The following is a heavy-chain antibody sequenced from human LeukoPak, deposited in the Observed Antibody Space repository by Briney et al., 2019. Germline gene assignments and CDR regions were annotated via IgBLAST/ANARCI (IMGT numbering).Heavy chain of an antibody. V-gene: IGHV1-2*02. CDR3: AKLPGGMTGPKSPAFDI. J-gene: IGHJ3*02. D-gene: IGHD3-9*01. Sequence: GASVKVSCKASGYTFTGYYMHWVRQAPGQGLEWMGWINPNSGGTNYAQKFQGRVTMTRDTSISTAYMELSRLRSDDTAVYYCAKLPGGMTGPKSPAFDIWGQGTMVTVSS. CDR2: INPNSGGT. CDR1: GYTFTGYY.